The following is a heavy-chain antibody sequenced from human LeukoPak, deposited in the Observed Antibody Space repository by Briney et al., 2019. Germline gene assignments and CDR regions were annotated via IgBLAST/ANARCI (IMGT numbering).Heavy chain of an antibody. CDR3: ARVVRDSSGHYYPDAFDI. CDR1: GGSISSYY. J-gene: IGHJ3*02. V-gene: IGHV4-59*01. CDR2: IYYSGST. Sequence: PSETLSLTCTVSGGSISSYYWSWIRQPPGKGLEWIGYIYYSGSTNYNPSLKSRVTISVDTSKNQFSLKLSSVTAADTAVYYCARVVRDSSGHYYPDAFDIWGQGTMVTVSS. D-gene: IGHD3-22*01.